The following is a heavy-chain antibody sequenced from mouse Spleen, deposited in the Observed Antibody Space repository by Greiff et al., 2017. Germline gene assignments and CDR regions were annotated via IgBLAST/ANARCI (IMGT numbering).Heavy chain of an antibody. CDR2: IDPENGNT. J-gene: IGHJ4*01. V-gene: IGHV14-1*02. CDR1: GFNIKDYY. D-gene: IGHD2-10*02. Sequence: VQLQQSGAELVRPGALVKLSCKASGFNIKDYYMHWVKQRPEQGLEWIGWIDPENGNTIYDPKFQGKASITADTSSNTAYLQLSSLTSEDTAVYYCARTGYGKRAMDYWGQGTSVTGSS. CDR3: ARTGYGKRAMDY.